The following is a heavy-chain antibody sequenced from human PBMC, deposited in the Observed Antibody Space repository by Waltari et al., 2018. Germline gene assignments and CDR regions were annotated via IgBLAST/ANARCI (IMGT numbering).Heavy chain of an antibody. CDR2: IIPIFGTA. CDR3: ARDWVPHIFGVPKGAFDI. J-gene: IGHJ3*02. CDR1: GGTFSSYA. Sequence: QVQLVQSGAEVKKPGSSVKVSCKASGGTFSSYAISWVRQAPGQGLEWMGRIIPIFGTANYAQKFQGRVTITADKSTSTAYMELSSLRSEDTAVYYCARDWVPHIFGVPKGAFDIWGQGTMVTVSS. V-gene: IGHV1-69*13. D-gene: IGHD3-3*01.